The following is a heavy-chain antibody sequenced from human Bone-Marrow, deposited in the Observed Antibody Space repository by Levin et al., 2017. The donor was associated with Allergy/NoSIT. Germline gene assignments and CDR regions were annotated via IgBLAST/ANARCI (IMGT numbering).Heavy chain of an antibody. CDR3: AKGRCSGGSCYPNNWFDP. Sequence: GGSLRLSCAASGFTFSSYAMSWVRQAPGKGLEWVSAISGSGGSTYYADSVKGRFTISRDNSKNTLYLQMNSLRAEDTAVYYCAKGRCSGGSCYPNNWFDPWGQGTLVTVSS. J-gene: IGHJ5*02. D-gene: IGHD2-15*01. CDR2: ISGSGGST. CDR1: GFTFSSYA. V-gene: IGHV3-23*01.